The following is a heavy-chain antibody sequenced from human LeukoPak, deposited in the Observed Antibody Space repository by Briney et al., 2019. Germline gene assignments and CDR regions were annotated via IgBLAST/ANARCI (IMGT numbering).Heavy chain of an antibody. CDR2: ISSSGRTI. Sequence: GGSLRLSCAASGFTFSNYEMNWVRQAPGKGLEWVSYISSSGRTIYYVDSVKGRFTISRDNAKNSLYLQMNSLRAEDTAVYYCARDGSYGDYTFDYWGQGTLVTVSS. V-gene: IGHV3-48*03. J-gene: IGHJ4*02. CDR3: ARDGSYGDYTFDY. CDR1: GFTFSNYE. D-gene: IGHD4-17*01.